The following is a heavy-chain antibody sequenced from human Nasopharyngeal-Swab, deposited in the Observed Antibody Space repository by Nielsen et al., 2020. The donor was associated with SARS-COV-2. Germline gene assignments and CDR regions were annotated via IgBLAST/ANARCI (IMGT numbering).Heavy chain of an antibody. CDR1: GFTFSSYA. CDR2: ISGSGGST. V-gene: IGHV3-23*01. Sequence: GESLKISCAASGFTFSSYAMSWVRQAPGKGLEWVSAISGSGGSTYYADSVKGRFTISRDNSKNTLYLQMNRLRAEDTAVYYCAKDLRVTTSAFDIWGQGTMVTVSS. D-gene: IGHD4-17*01. J-gene: IGHJ3*02. CDR3: AKDLRVTTSAFDI.